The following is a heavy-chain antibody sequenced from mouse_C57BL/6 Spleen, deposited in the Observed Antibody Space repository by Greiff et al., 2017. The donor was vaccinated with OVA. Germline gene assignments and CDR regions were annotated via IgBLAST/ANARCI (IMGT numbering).Heavy chain of an antibody. Sequence: EVHLVESGGGLVKPGGSLKLSCAASGFTFSSYAMSWVRQTPEKRLEWVATISDGGSYTYYPDNVKGRFTISRDNATNNLYLQMSHLESEDTAMYYCARVSTGTYFDVWGTGTTVTVSS. CDR1: GFTFSSYA. J-gene: IGHJ1*03. V-gene: IGHV5-4*01. D-gene: IGHD4-1*02. CDR2: ISDGGSYT. CDR3: ARVSTGTYFDV.